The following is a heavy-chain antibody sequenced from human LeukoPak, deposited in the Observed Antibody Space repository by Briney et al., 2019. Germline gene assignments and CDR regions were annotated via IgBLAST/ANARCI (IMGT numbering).Heavy chain of an antibody. CDR1: GFTFSSYA. Sequence: GGSLRLSCAASGFTFSSYAMHWVRQAPGKGLEWLSYISTGSTYTNYANSVKGRFTISRDNAKNSLYLQLNSLRAEDTAVYYCTREDNWYFDLWGRGTLVTVSS. V-gene: IGHV3-21*05. CDR2: ISTGSTYT. CDR3: TREDNWYFDL. J-gene: IGHJ2*01.